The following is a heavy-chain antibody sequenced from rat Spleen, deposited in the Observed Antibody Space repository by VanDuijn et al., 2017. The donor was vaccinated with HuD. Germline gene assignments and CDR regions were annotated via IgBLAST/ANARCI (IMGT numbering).Heavy chain of an antibody. V-gene: IGHV5-29*01. D-gene: IGHD3-2*01. CDR2: IIYDGSRT. CDR3: ARPLALNWFAY. Sequence: EVQLVESGGGLVQPGRSLKLSCAASGFTFSNYGMHWIRQAPTKGLEWVATIIYDGSRTYYRDSVEGRFTISRDNAKSTLYLQMNSLRSEDTATYFCARPLALNWFAYWGQGTLVTVSS. CDR1: GFTFSNYG. J-gene: IGHJ3*01.